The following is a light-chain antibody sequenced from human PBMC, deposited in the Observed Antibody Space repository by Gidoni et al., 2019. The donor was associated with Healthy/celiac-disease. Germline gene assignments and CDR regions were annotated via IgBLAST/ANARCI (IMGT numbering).Light chain of an antibody. J-gene: IGLJ2*01. CDR2: SNH. Sequence: QSVLTQPPSASGTSGQRVTISCSGSSSNIGSNTVNGYQQLPGTAPKLLIYSNHQRPSGVPARFSGSKSGTSASLAIGGLQSEDEADYYCAAWDDSLKGVVFGGGTKLTVL. CDR3: AAWDDSLKGVV. CDR1: SSNIGSNT. V-gene: IGLV1-44*01.